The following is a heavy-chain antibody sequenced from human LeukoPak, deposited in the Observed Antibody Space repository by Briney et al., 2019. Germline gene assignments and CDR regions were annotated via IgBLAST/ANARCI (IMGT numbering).Heavy chain of an antibody. CDR1: GGSISYYY. V-gene: IGHV4-59*12. J-gene: IGHJ3*02. Sequence: SETLSLTCTVSGGSISYYYWSWIRQPPGKGLEWIGSIYYSGNTYYNPSLKSRVTISVDTSKNQFSLKLSPVTAADTAVYYCARDTGQQLDLGAFDIWGRGTMVTVSS. D-gene: IGHD6-13*01. CDR2: IYYSGNT. CDR3: ARDTGQQLDLGAFDI.